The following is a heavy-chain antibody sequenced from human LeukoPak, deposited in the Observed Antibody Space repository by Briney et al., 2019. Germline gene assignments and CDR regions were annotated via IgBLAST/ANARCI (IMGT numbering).Heavy chain of an antibody. Sequence: ASVKVSCKASGYDLSSYGLSWVRHVPGQGLQWMGWISVYDGKTDYGPLQGRVTMTTDTFTGTAYMELRNLRSEDTAIYYCARHMTTVVTSLDYWGQGTLVTVSS. J-gene: IGHJ4*02. CDR3: ARHMTTVVTSLDY. D-gene: IGHD4-23*01. V-gene: IGHV1-18*01. CDR2: ISVYDGKT. CDR1: GYDLSSYG.